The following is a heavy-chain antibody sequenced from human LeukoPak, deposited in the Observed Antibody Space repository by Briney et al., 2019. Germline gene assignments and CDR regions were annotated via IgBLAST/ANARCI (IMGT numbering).Heavy chain of an antibody. CDR1: GFTFSSYA. CDR3: AKDYDILTGSEY. Sequence: PGGSLRLSCAASGFTFSSYAMSWVRQAPGKGLEWVSAISGSSGSTYYADPVKGRFTISRDNSKNTLYLQMNSLRAEDTAVYYCAKDYDILTGSEYWGRGTLVTVSS. D-gene: IGHD3-9*01. V-gene: IGHV3-23*01. CDR2: ISGSSGST. J-gene: IGHJ4*02.